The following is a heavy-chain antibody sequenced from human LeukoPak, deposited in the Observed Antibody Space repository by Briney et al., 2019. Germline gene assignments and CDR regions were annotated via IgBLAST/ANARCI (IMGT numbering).Heavy chain of an antibody. CDR3: ARDQTYYYDSSGYLFDY. Sequence: GGSLRLSCAASGFTFSSYAMHWVRQAPGKGLEWVPVISYDGSNKYYADSVKGRFTISRDNSENTLYLQMNSLRAEDTAVYYCARDQTYYYDSSGYLFDYWGQGTLVTVSS. J-gene: IGHJ4*02. D-gene: IGHD3-22*01. CDR1: GFTFSSYA. CDR2: ISYDGSNK. V-gene: IGHV3-30*01.